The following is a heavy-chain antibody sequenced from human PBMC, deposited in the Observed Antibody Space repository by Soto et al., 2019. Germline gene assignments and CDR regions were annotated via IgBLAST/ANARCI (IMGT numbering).Heavy chain of an antibody. CDR3: ARVGTIAARPIYYYYMDV. CDR2: IYYSGST. D-gene: IGHD6-6*01. Sequence: SETLSLTCTVSGGSISSYYWSWIRQPPGKGLEWIGYIYYSGSTNYNPSLKSRVTISVDTSKNQFSLKLSSVTAADTVVYYCARVGTIAARPIYYYYMDVWGKGTTVTVSS. J-gene: IGHJ6*03. CDR1: GGSISSYY. V-gene: IGHV4-59*01.